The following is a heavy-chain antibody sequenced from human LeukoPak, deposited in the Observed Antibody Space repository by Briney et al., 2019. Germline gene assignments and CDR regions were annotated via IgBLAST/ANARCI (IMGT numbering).Heavy chain of an antibody. CDR1: GFTLTSRSA. J-gene: IGHJ4*02. D-gene: IGHD6-13*01. Sequence: ASVKVSCKASGFTLTSRSAVQWVRQARGQRLEWIGWIVVGSDNTNYAQKFQERVIITRDMSTSTAYMELSSLRSEDTAVYYCAAPYSSTWLDYWGQGTLVTVSS. CDR2: IVVGSDNT. CDR3: AAPYSSTWLDY. V-gene: IGHV1-58*01.